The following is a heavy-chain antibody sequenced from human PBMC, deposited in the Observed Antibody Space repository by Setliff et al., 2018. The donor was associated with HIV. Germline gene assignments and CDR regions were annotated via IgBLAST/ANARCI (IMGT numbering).Heavy chain of an antibody. D-gene: IGHD3-16*02. Sequence: SETLSLTCDVSGFSISSRYYWGWIRQSPGKGLEWIGNIYHTGSSYYNPSLNDRATISLDTSKNQFSLKLNSVTAADTAVYYCARDVLDFVISVYGSWGQGIPVTVSS. CDR2: IYHTGSS. J-gene: IGHJ5*02. V-gene: IGHV4-38-2*02. CDR1: GFSISSRYY. CDR3: ARDVLDFVISVYGS.